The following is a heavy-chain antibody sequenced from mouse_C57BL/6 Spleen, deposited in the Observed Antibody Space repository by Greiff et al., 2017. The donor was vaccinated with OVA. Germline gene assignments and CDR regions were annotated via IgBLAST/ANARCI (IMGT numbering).Heavy chain of an antibody. V-gene: IGHV1-82*01. J-gene: IGHJ2*01. Sequence: QVQLQQSGPELVKPGASVKISCKASGYAFSSSWMNWVKQRPGKGLEWIGRIYPGDGDTNYNGKFKGKATLTADKSSSTAYMQLSSLTSEDSAVYFCARSWGSSGYDYFDYWAKAPLSQSPQ. CDR2: IYPGDGDT. CDR1: GYAFSSSW. CDR3: ARSWGSSGYDYFDY. D-gene: IGHD3-2*02.